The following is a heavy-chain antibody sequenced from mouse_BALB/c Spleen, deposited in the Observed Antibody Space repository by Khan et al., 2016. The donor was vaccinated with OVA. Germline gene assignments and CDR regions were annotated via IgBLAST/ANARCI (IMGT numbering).Heavy chain of an antibody. CDR1: GYSITSDYA. CDR3: ARSLYYSYWYGFAY. D-gene: IGHD2-12*01. J-gene: IGHJ3*01. Sequence: EVKLLESGPGLVKPSQSLSLTCTVTGYSITSDYAWNWIRQFPGNKLEWMGYISSTGSTNYNPSLKSRISFTRDTSKNQSFLQLNSVTSEDTASYYCARSLYYSYWYGFAYWGRGTSVTVSA. V-gene: IGHV3-2*02. CDR2: ISSTGST.